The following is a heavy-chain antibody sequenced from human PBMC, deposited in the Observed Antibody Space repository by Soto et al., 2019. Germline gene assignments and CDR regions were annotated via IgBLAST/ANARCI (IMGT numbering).Heavy chain of an antibody. V-gene: IGHV3-33*01. J-gene: IGHJ3*02. CDR2: IWYDGSNK. D-gene: IGHD6-13*01. CDR1: GFTFSSYG. CDR3: AREAGSRETLRAKGSAFDI. Sequence: PGGSLRLSCAASGFTFSSYGMHWVRQAPGKGLEWVAVIWYDGSNKYYADSVKGRFTISRDNSKNTLYLQMNSLRAEDTAVYYCAREAGSRETLRAKGSAFDIWGQGTMVTVSS.